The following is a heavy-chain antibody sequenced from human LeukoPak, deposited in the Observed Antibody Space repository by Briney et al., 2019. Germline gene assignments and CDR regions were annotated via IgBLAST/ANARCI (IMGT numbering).Heavy chain of an antibody. CDR2: MTSVTYI. Sequence: GGSLRLSCAASGFAFSSYSMHWVRQAPGKGLGWVSSMTSVTYIYYAASVKGRFTISRDNAKNSLYLQMNNLRVEDTAVYYCASADYYGSGSHYTFRGLDYWGQGTLVTVSS. D-gene: IGHD3-10*01. J-gene: IGHJ4*02. CDR3: ASADYYGSGSHYTFRGLDY. CDR1: GFAFSSYS. V-gene: IGHV3-21*01.